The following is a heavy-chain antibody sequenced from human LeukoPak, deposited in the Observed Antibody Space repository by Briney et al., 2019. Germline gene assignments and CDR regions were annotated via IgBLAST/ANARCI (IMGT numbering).Heavy chain of an antibody. V-gene: IGHV1-69*04. CDR1: GGTFSSYA. Sequence: SVKVSCKASGGTFSSYAISWVRQAPGQGLEWMGRIIPILGIANYAQKFQGRVTITTDKSTSTAYMELSSLRSEDTAVYYCARDRSLRGYDSVGYFDYWGQGTLVTVSS. CDR2: IIPILGIA. CDR3: ARDRSLRGYDSVGYFDY. J-gene: IGHJ4*02. D-gene: IGHD5-12*01.